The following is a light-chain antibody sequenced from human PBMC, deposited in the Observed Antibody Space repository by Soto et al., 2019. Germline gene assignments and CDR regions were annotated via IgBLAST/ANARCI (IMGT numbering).Light chain of an antibody. Sequence: DIQMTPSPSPLSASVGDRVSITCRASQSISSWLAWYQQKPGKAPRLLISDASSLESGVPSRFSGSGSGTEFTLTISGLQPDDFATYYCQQYSSYWTFGQGTKVDIK. V-gene: IGKV1-5*01. CDR2: DAS. CDR1: QSISSW. J-gene: IGKJ1*01. CDR3: QQYSSYWT.